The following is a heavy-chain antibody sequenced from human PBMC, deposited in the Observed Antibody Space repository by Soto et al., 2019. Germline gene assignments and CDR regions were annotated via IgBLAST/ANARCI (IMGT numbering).Heavy chain of an antibody. CDR2: ISGSGGST. CDR3: AKHTRPYCSGGSCDDY. V-gene: IGHV3-23*01. Sequence: EVQLLESGGGLVQPGGSLRLSCAASGFTFSSYAMGWVRQAPGKGLEWVSAISGSGGSTYYADSVKGRFTISRDNSKNTLYLQMNSLRAEDTAVYYCAKHTRPYCSGGSCDDYWGQGTLVTVSS. D-gene: IGHD2-15*01. J-gene: IGHJ4*02. CDR1: GFTFSSYA.